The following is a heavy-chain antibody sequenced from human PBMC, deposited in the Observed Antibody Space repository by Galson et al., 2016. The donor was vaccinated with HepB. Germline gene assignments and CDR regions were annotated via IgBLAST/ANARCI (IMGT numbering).Heavy chain of an antibody. V-gene: IGHV4-34*01. J-gene: IGHJ5*02. CDR3: ARGSGNYYRWFDP. CDR1: GFTFSNHA. Sequence: LRLSCAASGFTFSNHAMHWIRQPPGKGLEWIGELDHSGGTKYNPSLQNRVTISLDTSKSQFSLRLTSVTAADTAVYFCARGSGNYYRWFDPWGQGTLVTVSS. CDR2: LDHSGGT. D-gene: IGHD1-26*01.